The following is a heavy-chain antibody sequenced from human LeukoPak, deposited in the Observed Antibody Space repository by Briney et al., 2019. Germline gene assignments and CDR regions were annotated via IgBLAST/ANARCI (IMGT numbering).Heavy chain of an antibody. V-gene: IGHV3-30*04. Sequence: QRGGSLRLSCAAWGFPFHTYDMHWVRRAPGRGREGVTFISYDGSEKYYADSVKGRFTISRDNSNDTVSVLMNSPRPEDTAVYYCARGDYPYYYYYYMDVWGKGATVTVSS. J-gene: IGHJ6*03. CDR3: ARGDYPYYYYYYMDV. D-gene: IGHD4-11*01. CDR1: GFPFHTYD. CDR2: ISYDGSEK.